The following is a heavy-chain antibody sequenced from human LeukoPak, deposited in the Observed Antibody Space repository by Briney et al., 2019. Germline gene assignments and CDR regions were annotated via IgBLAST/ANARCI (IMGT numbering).Heavy chain of an antibody. D-gene: IGHD5-18*01. CDR1: GFTFSSYA. CDR2: ISYDGSNK. J-gene: IGHJ3*02. Sequence: PGGSLRLSCAASGFTFSSYAMHWVRQAPGKGLEWVAVISYDGSNKYYADSVKGRFTISRDNSKNTLYLQMNSLRAEDTAVYYCARDKHRFAPADTAMVNSDAFDIWGQGTMVTVSS. CDR3: ARDKHRFAPADTAMVNSDAFDI. V-gene: IGHV3-30-3*01.